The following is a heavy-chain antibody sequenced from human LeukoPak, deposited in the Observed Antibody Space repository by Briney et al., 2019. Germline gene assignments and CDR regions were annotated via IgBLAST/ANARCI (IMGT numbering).Heavy chain of an antibody. CDR3: ARGWVAHYFDY. V-gene: IGHV4-61*01. D-gene: IGHD2-15*01. CDR1: GFSVTTDSYC. J-gene: IGHJ4*02. CDR2: DYCGGNT. Sequence: SETLSLTCTVSGFSVTTDSYCWGWIRQPPGKGLEWIGYDYCGGNTNYDPSLKRRVTISVDTSKNQFSLTLTSVTAADTAVYYCARGWVAHYFDYWGQGTLVTVSS.